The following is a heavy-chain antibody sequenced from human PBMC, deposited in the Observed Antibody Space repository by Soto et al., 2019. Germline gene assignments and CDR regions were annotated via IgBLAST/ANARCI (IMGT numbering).Heavy chain of an antibody. Sequence: EVPLVESGGDLVQPGGSLRLSFAASGFTFSNYWMHWVRQAPGKGLVWVSRINSDGSYTTYTDSVKGRFTISRDNAKNTLYLQMNSLRAEDTAVYYCARGTNGWSGVDYWGQGTLVPVSS. J-gene: IGHJ4*02. CDR3: ARGTNGWSGVDY. CDR1: GFTFSNYW. D-gene: IGHD6-19*01. CDR2: INSDGSYT. V-gene: IGHV3-74*01.